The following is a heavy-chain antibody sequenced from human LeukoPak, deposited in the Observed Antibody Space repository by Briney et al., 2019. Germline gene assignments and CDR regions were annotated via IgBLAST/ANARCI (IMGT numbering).Heavy chain of an antibody. CDR2: ISAYNGNT. J-gene: IGHJ5*02. Sequence: ASVEVSCKASGYTFTSYGISWVRQAPGEGLEWMGWISAYNGNTNFAQKLQGRVTMTTDTSTSTAYMELRSLRSDDTAVYYCARLVRLNWFDPWGQGTLVTVSS. V-gene: IGHV1-18*01. CDR3: ARLVRLNWFDP. D-gene: IGHD3-10*01. CDR1: GYTFTSYG.